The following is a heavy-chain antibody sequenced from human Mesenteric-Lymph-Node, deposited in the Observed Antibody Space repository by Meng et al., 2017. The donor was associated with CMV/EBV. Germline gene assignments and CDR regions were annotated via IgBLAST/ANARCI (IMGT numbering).Heavy chain of an antibody. D-gene: IGHD3-22*01. CDR3: ARWDYYDSSGYYGDDDY. V-gene: IGHV3-9*01. Sequence: SLKISCAASGFTFDDYAMHWVRQAPGKGLEWVSGISWNSGNIGYADSVKGRFTISRDNAKNSLYLQMNSLRAEDTAVYYCARWDYYDSSGYYGDDDYWGQGTLVTVSS. CDR2: ISWNSGNI. J-gene: IGHJ4*02. CDR1: GFTFDDYA.